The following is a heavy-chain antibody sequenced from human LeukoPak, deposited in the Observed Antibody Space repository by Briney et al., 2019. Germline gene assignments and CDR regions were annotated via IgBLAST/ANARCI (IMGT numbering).Heavy chain of an antibody. J-gene: IGHJ4*02. CDR3: ARGFGYGEYISAY. CDR1: GFTVSSNY. D-gene: IGHD4-17*01. V-gene: IGHV3-21*01. CDR2: ISSSSDYI. Sequence: GASLRLSCAASGFTVSSNYMNWVRQAPGKGLEWVSSISSSSDYIYYADSVKGRFTISRDNAKNSLHLQMNSLRAEDTAVYYCARGFGYGEYISAYWGQGTLVTVSS.